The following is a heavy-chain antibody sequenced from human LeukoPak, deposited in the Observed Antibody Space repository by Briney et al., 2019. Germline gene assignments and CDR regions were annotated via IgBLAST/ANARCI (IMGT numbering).Heavy chain of an antibody. CDR2: ISAYNGNT. V-gene: IGHV1-18*01. Sequence: ASVKVSCKASGYTITSYGISWVRQAPGQGLEWMGWISAYNGNTNYAQKLQRRVTMTTDTSTSTAYMELRSLRSDDTAVYYCARDPAGTGHPYYYYGMDVWGQGTTVTVSS. D-gene: IGHD6-13*01. J-gene: IGHJ6*02. CDR3: ARDPAGTGHPYYYYGMDV. CDR1: GYTITSYG.